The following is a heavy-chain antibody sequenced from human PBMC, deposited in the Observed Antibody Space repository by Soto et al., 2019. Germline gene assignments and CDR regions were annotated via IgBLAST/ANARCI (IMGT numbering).Heavy chain of an antibody. CDR1: GFTFSSYW. D-gene: IGHD2-2*01. J-gene: IGHJ4*02. V-gene: IGHV3-7*01. CDR3: ARGTCSSTTCYAFYFDS. Sequence: EVQLVESGGGLVQPGGSLRLSCVASGFTFSSYWMSWVRQAPGKGLEWVANIKQDGSKKYYVDSVKGRFTISRDKAKNSLYLQMNSLRADDKAVYYCARGTCSSTTCYAFYFDSWGQGTLVTVSS. CDR2: IKQDGSKK.